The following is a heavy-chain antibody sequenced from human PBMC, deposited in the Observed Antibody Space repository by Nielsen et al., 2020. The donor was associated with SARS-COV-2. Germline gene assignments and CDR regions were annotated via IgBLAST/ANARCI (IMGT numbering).Heavy chain of an antibody. Sequence: GESLKISCAASGFTFSSYAMHWVRQAPGKGLEWVAVISYDGSNKYYADSVKGRFTISRDNSKNTLYLQMNSLRAEDTAVYYCARDNAPRYHPSRYDYVWGSQRPAYYYYGMDVWGQGTTVTVSS. J-gene: IGHJ6*02. D-gene: IGHD3-16*01. CDR1: GFTFSSYA. V-gene: IGHV3-30-3*01. CDR2: ISYDGSNK. CDR3: ARDNAPRYHPSRYDYVWGSQRPAYYYYGMDV.